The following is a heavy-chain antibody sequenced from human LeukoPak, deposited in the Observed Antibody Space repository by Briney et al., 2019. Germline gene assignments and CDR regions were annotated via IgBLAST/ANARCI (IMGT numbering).Heavy chain of an antibody. Sequence: GGSLRLSCAASGFTFTSYTMTWVRQAPGKGLEWVSGVTSGGTTYYADSVKGRFTISRDNSKNTLYLQMHSLRAEDTAVYYCARGDETMFRFDSWGQGTLVAVSS. CDR1: GFTFTSYT. V-gene: IGHV3-23*01. D-gene: IGHD3-10*01. CDR3: ARGDETMFRFDS. J-gene: IGHJ4*02. CDR2: VTSGGTT.